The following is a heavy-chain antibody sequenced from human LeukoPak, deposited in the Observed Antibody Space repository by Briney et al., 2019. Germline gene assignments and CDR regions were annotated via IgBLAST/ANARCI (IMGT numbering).Heavy chain of an antibody. CDR2: ISGSAGST. CDR1: GFTFSSYA. CDR3: AKDLGKGYGSGSFNY. V-gene: IGHV3-23*01. J-gene: IGHJ4*02. Sequence: PGGSLRLSCAASGFTFSSYAMSWVRQAPGKGLEWVSAISGSAGSTYYADSVKGRFTISRDNSKNTLYLQMNSLRAEDTAVYYCAKDLGKGYGSGSFNYWGQGTLVTVSS. D-gene: IGHD3-10*01.